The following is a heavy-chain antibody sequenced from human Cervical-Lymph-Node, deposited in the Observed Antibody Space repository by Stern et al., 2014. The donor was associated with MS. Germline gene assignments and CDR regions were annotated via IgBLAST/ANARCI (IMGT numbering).Heavy chain of an antibody. Sequence: EVQLVESGGGLVQPGGSLTLSCVASVSSFSSYAMSWVRQAPGKGLEWVSAISGRGTYTYYADLVRGRFTISRDNSKNTLYLQMNSLRAEDTAIYYCAKHWWYCGDECYSDYYFGMDVWGQGTTVTVSS. CDR3: AKHWWYCGDECYSDYYFGMDV. D-gene: IGHD2-21*01. V-gene: IGHV3-23*04. J-gene: IGHJ6*02. CDR2: ISGRGTYT. CDR1: VSSFSSYA.